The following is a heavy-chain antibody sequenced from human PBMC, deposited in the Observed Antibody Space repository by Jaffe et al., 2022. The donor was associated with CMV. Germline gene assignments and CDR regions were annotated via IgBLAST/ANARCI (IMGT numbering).Heavy chain of an antibody. J-gene: IGHJ4*02. CDR2: ITGSGGTT. D-gene: IGHD3-3*01. V-gene: IGHV3-23*01. CDR1: GFTFSNYG. CDR3: ADVFWGGYQKPNY. Sequence: EVQLLESGGGLVQPGGSLRLSCAASGFTFSNYGMSWVRQAPRKGLEWVSGITGSGGTTFYADSVKGRFTISRDNSKNTLYLQMNSLRVEDTGLYYCADVFWGGYQKPNYWGQGTLVTVSS.